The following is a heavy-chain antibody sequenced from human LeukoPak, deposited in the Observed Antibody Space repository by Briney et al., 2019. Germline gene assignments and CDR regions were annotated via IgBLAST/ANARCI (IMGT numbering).Heavy chain of an antibody. V-gene: IGHV1-46*01. D-gene: IGHD2-21*01. CDR2: INPSGGST. Sequence: GASVKVSCKASGYTFTSYYMHWVRQAPGQGLEWMGIINPSGGSTSYAQKLQGRVTMTTDTSTSTAYMELRSLRSDDTAVYYCARAPGTILWWLDYWGQGTLVTVSS. CDR1: GYTFTSYY. J-gene: IGHJ4*02. CDR3: ARAPGTILWWLDY.